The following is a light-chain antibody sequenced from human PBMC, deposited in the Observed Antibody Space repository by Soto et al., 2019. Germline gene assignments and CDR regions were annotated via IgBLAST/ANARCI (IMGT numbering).Light chain of an antibody. J-gene: IGLJ2*01. CDR3: CSYATTTL. V-gene: IGLV2-23*02. Sequence: QSALTQPASVSGSPGKSITISCTGTSSDVGSYDLVSWYQQHPGNAPNLMIYEVSKRPSGVSDRFSGSKSGNTASLTISGLQADDEADYYCCSYATTTLFGGGTKLTVL. CDR2: EVS. CDR1: SSDVGSYDL.